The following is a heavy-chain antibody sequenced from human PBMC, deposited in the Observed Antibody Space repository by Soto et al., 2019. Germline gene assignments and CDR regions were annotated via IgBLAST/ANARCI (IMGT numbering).Heavy chain of an antibody. V-gene: IGHV3-30*18. Sequence: TGGSLRLSCAASGFTFSSYGMHWVRQAPGKGLEWVAVISYDGSNKYYADSVKGRFTISRDNSKNTLYLQMNSLRAEDTAVYYCAKDLSPVNGYYYGMDVWGQGTTVTVSS. CDR1: GFTFSSYG. CDR2: ISYDGSNK. D-gene: IGHD2-8*01. CDR3: AKDLSPVNGYYYGMDV. J-gene: IGHJ6*02.